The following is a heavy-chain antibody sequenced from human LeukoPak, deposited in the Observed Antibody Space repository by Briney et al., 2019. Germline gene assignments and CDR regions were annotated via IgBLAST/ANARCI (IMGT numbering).Heavy chain of an antibody. CDR2: IHYSVTT. V-gene: IGHV4-61*01. CDR1: GGSTSSSNYY. J-gene: IGHJ4*02. CDR3: ARWGTY. D-gene: IGHD7-27*01. Sequence: PSETLSLTCTVSGGSTSSSNYYWTWVRQPPGKGPEWIGHIHYSVTTNYNPSLKSRVTMSLDTSKNQFSLKLTSVTAADTAIYFCARWGTYWGQGILVTVSS.